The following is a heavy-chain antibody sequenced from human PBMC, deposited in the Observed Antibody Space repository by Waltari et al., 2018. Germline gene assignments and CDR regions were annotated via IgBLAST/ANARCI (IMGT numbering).Heavy chain of an antibody. D-gene: IGHD6-6*01. Sequence: QVQLVQSGGGVVQPGRSLRLYCVASGFTFGAYGVHWVRQAPGKGLEWVAVITYNGREKYYADSVKGRFTISRDNSKNTLYLQMNSLRVEDTAVYYCAKAEWGSSVYFDSWGQGTLVTVSS. CDR1: GFTFGAYG. CDR2: ITYNGREK. CDR3: AKAEWGSSVYFDS. J-gene: IGHJ4*02. V-gene: IGHV3-30*18.